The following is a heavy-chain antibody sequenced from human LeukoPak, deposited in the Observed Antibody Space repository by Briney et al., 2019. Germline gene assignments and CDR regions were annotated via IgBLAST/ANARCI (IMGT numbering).Heavy chain of an antibody. Sequence: PSETLSLTCTVSGGSISSGRYYWSWIRPPAGKDLDWMGRIYTSGSTNYSPSLKSRVTISVVTSKNQFSLKLSSLTAADTAVYYCARDGEMATTPFDYWGQGTPVTVSS. CDR3: ARDGEMATTPFDY. CDR1: GGSISSGRYY. CDR2: IYTSGST. J-gene: IGHJ4*02. D-gene: IGHD5-24*01. V-gene: IGHV4-61*02.